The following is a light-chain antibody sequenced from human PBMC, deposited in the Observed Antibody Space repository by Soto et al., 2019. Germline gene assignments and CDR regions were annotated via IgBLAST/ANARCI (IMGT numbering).Light chain of an antibody. V-gene: IGKV3D-20*02. Sequence: PGEGATLSCTASQSITGRYLAWYQQRPGQAPRLLIYEASSRATGIPDRFSGSGSGTDFTLTISRLEPEDFAVYYCQQYNNWPPITFGQGTRLEIK. J-gene: IGKJ5*01. CDR1: QSITGRY. CDR3: QQYNNWPPIT. CDR2: EAS.